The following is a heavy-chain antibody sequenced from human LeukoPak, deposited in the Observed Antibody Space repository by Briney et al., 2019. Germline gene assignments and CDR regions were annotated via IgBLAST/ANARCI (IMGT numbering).Heavy chain of an antibody. CDR1: GFTFNVSY. V-gene: IGHV3-11*01. D-gene: IGHD5-24*01. CDR2: ISSSGSNI. CDR3: ARDWIGDGYNYYHYFDY. J-gene: IGHJ4*02. Sequence: PGGSLTLSCSASGFTFNVSYMRWLRQAPGKGLEWLSYISSSGSNIYYADSVKGRFTISRDNAKNSLYLQMNRLRAEDMAVYYCARDWIGDGYNYYHYFDYWGQGALVTVSS.